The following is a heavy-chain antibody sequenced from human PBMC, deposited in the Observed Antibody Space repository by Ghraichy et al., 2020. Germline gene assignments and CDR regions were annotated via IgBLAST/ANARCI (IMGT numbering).Heavy chain of an antibody. CDR1: GVYMTNSY. J-gene: IGHJ5*02. CDR3: AGGRGAVDA. V-gene: IGHV4-59*08. Sequence: SETLSLTCDVSGVYMTNSYWNWIRQTPGKGLEWIGYINYSGTTKYNPSLKSQVTISIDTAKQQFSLSVRSVTAADTAVYFCAGGRGAVDAWGQGTLVTVSS. D-gene: IGHD6-19*01. CDR2: INYSGTT.